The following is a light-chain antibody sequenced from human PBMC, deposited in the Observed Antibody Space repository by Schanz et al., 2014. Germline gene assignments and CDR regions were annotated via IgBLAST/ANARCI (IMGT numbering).Light chain of an antibody. CDR3: SSYGGSNFVV. Sequence: QSALTQPASVSGSPGQSITISCTGTSSDVGGYNYVSWYQQHPGKAPKLMIYDVSNRPSGVSNRFSGSKSGNTASLTISGLQAEDEADYYCSSYGGSNFVVFGGGTKVTVL. CDR2: DVS. J-gene: IGLJ2*01. CDR1: SSDVGGYNY. V-gene: IGLV2-14*01.